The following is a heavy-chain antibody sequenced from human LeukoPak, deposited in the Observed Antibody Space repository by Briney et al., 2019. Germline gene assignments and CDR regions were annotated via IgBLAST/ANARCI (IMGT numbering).Heavy chain of an antibody. CDR3: AREYRTSSSCYFDY. CDR2: IFYSGST. CDR1: GGSISSHY. D-gene: IGHD2-2*01. V-gene: IGHV4-59*11. J-gene: IGHJ4*02. Sequence: SETLSLTCTVSGGSISSHYWSWIRQPPGKGLEWIGYIFYSGSTNCNPSLKSRVTMSVDTSKNQFSLKLSSVTAADTAVYYCAREYRTSSSCYFDYWGQGTLATVSS.